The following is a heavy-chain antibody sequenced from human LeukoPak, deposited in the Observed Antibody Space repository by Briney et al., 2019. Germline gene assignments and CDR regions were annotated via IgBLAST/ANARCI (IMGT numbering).Heavy chain of an antibody. CDR1: GFTFSSYE. J-gene: IGHJ4*02. CDR3: AALSLRIDY. CDR2: ISSSGSTI. Sequence: PGGSLRLSCAASGFTFSSYEMNWVRQAPGKGLEWVSYISSSGSTIYYADSVKGRFTISRDNAKNSLYLLMNSPRAADTAVSYCAALSLRIDYWGQGTLVTVSS. D-gene: IGHD2-15*01. V-gene: IGHV3-48*03.